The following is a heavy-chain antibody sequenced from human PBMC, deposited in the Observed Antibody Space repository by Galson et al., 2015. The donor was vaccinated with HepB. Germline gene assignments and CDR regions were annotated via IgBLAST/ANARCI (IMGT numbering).Heavy chain of an antibody. V-gene: IGHV4-4*02. J-gene: IGHJ4*02. D-gene: IGHD4-17*01. CDR1: GDSITSHHW. CDR3: ATNGVSSLDY. Sequence: SETLSLTCVVSGDSITSHHWWSWVRQPPGKGLEWIGEIHHSGSTNYNPSLTSRVTISVDKSKNQFSLRLNSVTAADTAVYYCATNGVSSLDYWGQGTLVPASS. CDR2: IHHSGST.